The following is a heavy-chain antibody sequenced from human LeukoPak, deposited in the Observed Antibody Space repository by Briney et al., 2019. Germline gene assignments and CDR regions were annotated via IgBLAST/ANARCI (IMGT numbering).Heavy chain of an antibody. D-gene: IGHD3-16*02. CDR2: IIPIFGTA. CDR1: GYTFTSYG. V-gene: IGHV1-69*13. Sequence: SVKVSCKASGYTFTSYGISWVRQAPGQGLEWMGGIIPIFGTANYAQKFQGRVTITADESTSTAYMELSSLRSEDTAVYYCARGLSIRYDQDLALDYWGQGTLVTVSS. J-gene: IGHJ4*02. CDR3: ARGLSIRYDQDLALDY.